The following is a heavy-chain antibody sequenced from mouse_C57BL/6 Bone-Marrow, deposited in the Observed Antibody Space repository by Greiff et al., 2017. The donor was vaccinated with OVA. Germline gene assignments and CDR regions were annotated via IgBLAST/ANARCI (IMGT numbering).Heavy chain of an antibody. V-gene: IGHV5-17*01. CDR1: GFTFSDYG. Sequence: EVQLVESGGGLVKPGGSLKLSCAASGFTFSDYGMHWVRQAPEKGLECVAYISSGSSTIYYADTVKGRFTISRDNAKNTLFLQMTSLRSEDTAMYYCARINYWYFDVWGTGTTVTVSS. CDR3: ARINYWYFDV. CDR2: ISSGSSTI. J-gene: IGHJ1*03.